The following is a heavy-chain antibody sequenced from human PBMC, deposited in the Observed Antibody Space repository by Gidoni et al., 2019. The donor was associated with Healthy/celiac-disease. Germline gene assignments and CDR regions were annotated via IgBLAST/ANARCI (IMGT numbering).Heavy chain of an antibody. V-gene: IGHV1-8*01. CDR2: MNPNSGNT. CDR1: GYTFTSYD. CDR3: ARGLQSSSSRLFMGYYYYYMDV. J-gene: IGHJ6*03. Sequence: QVQLVQSGAEVKKPGASVKVSCKASGYTFTSYDINWVRQATGQGLEWMGWMNPNSGNTGYAQKFQGRVTMTRNTSISTAYMELSSLRSEDTAVYYCARGLQSSSSRLFMGYYYYYMDVWGKGTTVTVSS. D-gene: IGHD6-6*01.